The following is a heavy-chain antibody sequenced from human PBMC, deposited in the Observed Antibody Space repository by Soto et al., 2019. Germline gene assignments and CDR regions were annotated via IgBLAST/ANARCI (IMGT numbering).Heavy chain of an antibody. D-gene: IGHD6-13*01. J-gene: IGHJ4*02. CDR3: ARSPRSSPYFDY. Sequence: GESLKISCQSSGYTFSNFWIGWVRQLPGKGLEWMGIIYPGDHETRYSPSFHGKVTISADRPINTAYLQWNSLEASDTAFYFCARSPRSSPYFDYWGQGALVTVSS. V-gene: IGHV5-51*04. CDR1: GYTFSNFW. CDR2: IYPGDHET.